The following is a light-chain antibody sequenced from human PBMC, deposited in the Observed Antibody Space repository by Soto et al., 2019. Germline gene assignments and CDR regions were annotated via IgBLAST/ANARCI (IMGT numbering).Light chain of an antibody. CDR1: SSDVGGYDY. Sequence: QSALTQPASVSGSPGQSITIPCTGTSSDVGGYDYVSWYQHHPGKVPKLMIYEVRNRPSGVSNRFSGSKSGNTASLTISGLQADDEADYYCNSYTSSSTLVVFGGGTKVTVL. CDR3: NSYTSSSTLVV. V-gene: IGLV2-14*01. J-gene: IGLJ2*01. CDR2: EVR.